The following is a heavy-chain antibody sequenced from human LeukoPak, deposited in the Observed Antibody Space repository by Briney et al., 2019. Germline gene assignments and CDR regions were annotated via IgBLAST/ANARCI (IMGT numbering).Heavy chain of an antibody. CDR3: ARDPFWSGYYFDS. CDR1: GDSVSSNSAA. D-gene: IGHD3-3*01. CDR2: TYYRSKWYI. Sequence: SQTLSLTCSISGDSVSSNSAAWTWIRQSPSRGLEWLTRTYYRSKWYIDYAASLKGRITITPDTSKNQFSLKLSSLTAADTAVYYCARDPFWSGYYFDSWGQGTLVTVSS. V-gene: IGHV6-1*01. J-gene: IGHJ4*02.